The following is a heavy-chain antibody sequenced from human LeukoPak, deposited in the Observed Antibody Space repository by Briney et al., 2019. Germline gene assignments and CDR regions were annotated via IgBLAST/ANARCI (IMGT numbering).Heavy chain of an antibody. D-gene: IGHD3-10*01. J-gene: IGHJ4*02. CDR3: AKDEAILWFGGGDYFDY. V-gene: IGHV3-30*02. CDR1: GFTFSSYG. Sequence: GGSLRLSCAASGFTFSSYGMHWVRQAPGKGLEWVAFIRYDGSNKYYADSVKGRFTISRDNSKNTLYLQMNSLRAEDTAVYYCAKDEAILWFGGGDYFDYWGQGTLVTVSS. CDR2: IRYDGSNK.